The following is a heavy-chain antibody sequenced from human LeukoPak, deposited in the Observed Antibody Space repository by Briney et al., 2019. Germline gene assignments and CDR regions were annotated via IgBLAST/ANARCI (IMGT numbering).Heavy chain of an antibody. CDR1: GFTFSSYS. CDR3: ARHSIYGGWLRLYYFDY. Sequence: GSLRLSCAASGFTFSSYSMSWVRQPPGKGLEWIGEINHSGSTNYNPSLKSRVTISVDTSKNQFSLKLSSVTAADTAVYYCARHSIYGGWLRLYYFDYWGQGTLVTVSS. V-gene: IGHV4-34*01. J-gene: IGHJ4*02. CDR2: INHSGST. D-gene: IGHD5-12*01.